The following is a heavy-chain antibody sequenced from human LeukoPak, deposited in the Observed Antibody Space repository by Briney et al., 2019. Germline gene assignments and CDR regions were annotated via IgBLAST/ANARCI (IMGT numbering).Heavy chain of an antibody. CDR2: ISGGGNPT. Sequence: GGSLRLSCAASGFTFSTYAMTWVRQAPGKGLEWVSTISGGGNPTYYADSVKGRFTISRDNSKNTLYLQMTSLRAEDTALYYCAKDFRDRGSYSDYWGQGTLVTVSS. CDR1: GFTFSTYA. J-gene: IGHJ4*02. CDR3: AKDFRDRGSYSDY. V-gene: IGHV3-23*01. D-gene: IGHD3-10*01.